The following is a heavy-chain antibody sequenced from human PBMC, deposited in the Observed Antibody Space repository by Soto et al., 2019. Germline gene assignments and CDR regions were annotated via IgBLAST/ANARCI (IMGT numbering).Heavy chain of an antibody. Sequence: EVQLAESGGGLVQPGGSLRLSCAASGFTLSNYWMSWVRQAPGKGLEWVANIKQDGSEKYYVDSVKGRFTISRDNAKNSLYLQMNSLRGEDTAVYYCARDKRVSDYWGQGTLVTVSS. CDR2: IKQDGSEK. CDR3: ARDKRVSDY. V-gene: IGHV3-7*03. J-gene: IGHJ4*02. CDR1: GFTLSNYW.